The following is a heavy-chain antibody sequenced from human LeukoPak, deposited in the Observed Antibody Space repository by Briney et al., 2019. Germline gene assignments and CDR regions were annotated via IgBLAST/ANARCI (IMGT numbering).Heavy chain of an antibody. V-gene: IGHV3-11*01. Sequence: PGGSLRLSCAASGFTFSDYYMSWIRQAPGKGLEWVSYISSSGSTIYYADSVKGRFTISRDNAKNSLYLQMNSLRAEDTAVYYCARLVRNRYSSFGGSSYYYYYMDVWGKGTTVTVSS. CDR3: ARLVRNRYSSFGGSSYYYYYMDV. J-gene: IGHJ6*03. D-gene: IGHD6-13*01. CDR1: GFTFSDYY. CDR2: ISSSGSTI.